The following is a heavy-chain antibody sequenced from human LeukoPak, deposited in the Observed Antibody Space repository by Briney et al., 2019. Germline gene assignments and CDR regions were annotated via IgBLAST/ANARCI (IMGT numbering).Heavy chain of an antibody. CDR3: ARDRAYYDSSGYYYWIDY. Sequence: ASVKVSCKASGGTFSSYAISWVRQAPGQGLERMGRIIPILGIANYAQKFQGRVTITADKSTSTAYMELSSLRSEDTAVYYCARDRAYYDSSGYYYWIDYWGQGTLVTVSS. CDR1: GGTFSSYA. CDR2: IIPILGIA. D-gene: IGHD3-22*01. J-gene: IGHJ4*02. V-gene: IGHV1-69*04.